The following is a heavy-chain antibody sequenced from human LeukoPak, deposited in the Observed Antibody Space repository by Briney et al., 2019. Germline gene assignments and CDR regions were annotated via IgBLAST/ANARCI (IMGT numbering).Heavy chain of an antibody. D-gene: IGHD3-10*01. J-gene: IGHJ4*02. Sequence: GGSLRLSCAASGFIFSNYAMAWARLTPGKGLEWVSAISGSGGTTYYTDSVKGRFTIPRDSSTNTLYLQLSSLRAEDTAIYYCARGGSVFAYFFDYWGQGTLVTVSS. CDR3: ARGGSVFAYFFDY. CDR2: ISGSGGTT. CDR1: GFIFSNYA. V-gene: IGHV3-23*01.